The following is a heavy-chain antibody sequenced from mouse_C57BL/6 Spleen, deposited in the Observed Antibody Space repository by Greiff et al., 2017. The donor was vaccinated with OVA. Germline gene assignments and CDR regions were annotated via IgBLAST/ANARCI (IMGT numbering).Heavy chain of an antibody. CDR2: IWSGGST. J-gene: IGHJ1*03. Sequence: VQRVESGPGLVQPSQSLSITCTVSGFSLTSYGVHWVRQSPGKGLEWLGVIWSGGSTDYNAAFISRLSISKDNSKRQVFFKMNSLQADDTAIYYCARGIYYGSSYPYWYFDVWGTGTTVTVSS. CDR3: ARGIYYGSSYPYWYFDV. CDR1: GFSLTSYG. D-gene: IGHD1-1*01. V-gene: IGHV2-2*01.